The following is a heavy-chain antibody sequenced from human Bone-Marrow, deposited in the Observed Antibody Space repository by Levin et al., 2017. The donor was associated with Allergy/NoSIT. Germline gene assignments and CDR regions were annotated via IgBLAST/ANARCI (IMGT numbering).Heavy chain of an antibody. CDR2: ISYDGSNK. D-gene: IGHD5-18*01. Sequence: PGESLKISCAASGFTFSSYGMHWVRQAPGKGLEWVAVISYDGSNKYYADSVKGRFTISRDNSKNTLYLQMNSLRAEDTAVYYCAKDLGVDTAALDYWGQGTLVTVSS. CDR1: GFTFSSYG. J-gene: IGHJ4*02. V-gene: IGHV3-30*18. CDR3: AKDLGVDTAALDY.